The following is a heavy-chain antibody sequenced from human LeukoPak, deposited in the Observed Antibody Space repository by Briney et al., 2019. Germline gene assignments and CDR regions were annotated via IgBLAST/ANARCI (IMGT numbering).Heavy chain of an antibody. CDR1: GGSFSGYY. CDR2: INHSGST. D-gene: IGHD2-15*01. J-gene: IGHJ4*02. V-gene: IGHV4-34*01. Sequence: QASETLSLTCAVYGGSFSGYYWSWIRQPPGKGLEWIGEINHSGSTNYNPSLKSRVTISVDTSKNQFSLKLSSATAADTAVYYCARGSFPIVVVVAAKRNYFDYWGQGTLVTVSS. CDR3: ARGSFPIVVVVAAKRNYFDY.